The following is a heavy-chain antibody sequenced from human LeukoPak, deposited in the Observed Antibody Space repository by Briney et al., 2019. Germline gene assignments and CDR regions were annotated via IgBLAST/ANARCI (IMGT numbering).Heavy chain of an antibody. CDR3: ARRRFYGDKSSWYFDL. D-gene: IGHD4-17*01. CDR1: GGSFSGYY. J-gene: IGHJ2*01. Sequence: SETLSLTCAVYGGSFSGYYWSWIRQPPGKGLEWIGEITHSGGTYYNPSLKSRVTISLDTSKNQFSLKVTSVTAADTAVYYCARRRFYGDKSSWYFDLWGRGTLVTVSS. CDR2: ITHSGGT. V-gene: IGHV4-34*01.